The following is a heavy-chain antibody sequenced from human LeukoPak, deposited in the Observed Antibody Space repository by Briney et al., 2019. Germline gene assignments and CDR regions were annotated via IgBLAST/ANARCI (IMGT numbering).Heavy chain of an antibody. J-gene: IGHJ4*02. V-gene: IGHV1-2*02. D-gene: IGHD4-17*01. CDR2: INPDSGGT. CDR1: GYTFTGYS. CDR3: ARNWASYDFGDYDFFDY. Sequence: GASVKVSCKASGYTFTGYSVHWVRQAPGQGLGWLGWINPDSGGTNFAQKFQGRVTMTRDTSITTAYLELSSLRSDDTAVYYCARNWASYDFGDYDFFDYWGQGILVTVSS.